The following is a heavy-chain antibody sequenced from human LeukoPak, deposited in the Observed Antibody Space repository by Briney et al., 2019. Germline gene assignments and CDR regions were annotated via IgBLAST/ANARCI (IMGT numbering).Heavy chain of an antibody. V-gene: IGHV4-59*01. CDR1: GGSISSYY. CDR2: IYYSGST. CDR3: ARGGYSYGYDDDFDY. J-gene: IGHJ4*02. Sequence: SETLSLTCTVSGGSISSYYWSWIWQPPRKGLEWIGYIYYSGSTNYNPSLKSRVTISVDTSKNKFSLKLSSVTAADTAVYYCARGGYSYGYDDDFDYWGQGTLVTVSS. D-gene: IGHD5-18*01.